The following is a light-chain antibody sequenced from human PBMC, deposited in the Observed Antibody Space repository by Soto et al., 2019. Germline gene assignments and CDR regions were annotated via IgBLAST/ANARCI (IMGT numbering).Light chain of an antibody. CDR1: QTVSSS. V-gene: IGKV3-11*01. CDR2: EAS. J-gene: IGKJ4*01. CDR3: QQHINWPLT. Sequence: TQSPATLSLSPGERATLSSMASQTVSSSLAWYQQKPGQAPRLLIYEASNRATGIPARFSGSGSGADFTLTISSLEPEDFALYYCQQHINWPLTFGGGTKVDIK.